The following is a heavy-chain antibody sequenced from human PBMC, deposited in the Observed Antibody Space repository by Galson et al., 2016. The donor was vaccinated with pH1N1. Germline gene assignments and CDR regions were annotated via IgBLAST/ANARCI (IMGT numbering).Heavy chain of an antibody. Sequence: QSGAEVKKPGESLKISCSGAGYRFSPYWIGWVRQMPGQGLEWMAIIYPNTSDTKYNPSFEGQVTISADRSIRTAYLQWSSLKAPDTAIYYCPRRRRDSAYNWSLPLDYWGQGTLVTVSS. CDR3: PRRRRDSAYNWSLPLDY. D-gene: IGHD1-20*01. J-gene: IGHJ4*02. CDR1: GYRFSPYW. V-gene: IGHV5-51*03. CDR2: IYPNTSDT.